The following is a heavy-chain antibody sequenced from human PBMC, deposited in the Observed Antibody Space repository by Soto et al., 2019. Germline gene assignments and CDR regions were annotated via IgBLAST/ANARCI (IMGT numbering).Heavy chain of an antibody. J-gene: IGHJ6*02. D-gene: IGHD1-26*01. CDR1: GFTFSSYS. Sequence: EVQLVESGGGLVQPGGSLRLSCAASGFTFSSYSMNWVRQAPGKGLEWVSYISSSSSTIYYADSVKGRFTISRDNAKNSLYLQMNSLRAEDTAGYYCARDEGATYYYSYGMDVWGQGPTVTVSS. CDR3: ARDEGATYYYSYGMDV. CDR2: ISSSSSTI. V-gene: IGHV3-48*01.